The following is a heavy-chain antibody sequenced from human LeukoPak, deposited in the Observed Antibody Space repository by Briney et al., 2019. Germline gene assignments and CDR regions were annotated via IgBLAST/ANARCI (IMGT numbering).Heavy chain of an antibody. CDR3: ARVLVFGDYVWGSYRPDY. CDR2: IIPILGIA. CDR1: GGTFSSYA. D-gene: IGHD3-16*02. J-gene: IGHJ4*02. V-gene: IGHV1-69*04. Sequence: SVKVSCKASGGTFSSYAISWVRQAPGQGLEWMGRIIPILGIANYAQKFQGRVTITADKSTSTAYMELSSLRSEDTAVYYCARVLVFGDYVWGSYRPDYWGQGTLVTVSS.